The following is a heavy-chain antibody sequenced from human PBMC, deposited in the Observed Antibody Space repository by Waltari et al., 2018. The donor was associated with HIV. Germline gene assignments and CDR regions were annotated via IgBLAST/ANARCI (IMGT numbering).Heavy chain of an antibody. V-gene: IGHV3-21*01. J-gene: IGHJ3*02. CDR2: ISSSSSYI. CDR1: GFTFSSYS. D-gene: IGHD5-18*01. CDR3: ARAGGYPHAFDI. Sequence: EVQLVESGGGLVKPGGSLRLSCAASGFTFSSYSMNWVRQAPGKGLEGVSYISSSSSYIYYARSVKSRLTISRDNAKNSRYLQMNSLRAEDTAVYYCARAGGYPHAFDIWGQGTMVTVSS.